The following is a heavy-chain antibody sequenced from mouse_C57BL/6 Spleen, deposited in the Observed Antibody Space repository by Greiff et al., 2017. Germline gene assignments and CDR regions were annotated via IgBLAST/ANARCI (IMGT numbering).Heavy chain of an antibody. J-gene: IGHJ3*01. D-gene: IGHD1-1*01. CDR3: ARYGYYGSSGFAY. Sequence: QVQLKQPGAELVKPGASVKLSCKASGYTFTSYWMHWVKQRPGRGLEWIGRIDPNSGGTKYNEKFKSKATLTVDKPSSTAYMQLSSLTSEDSAVYYCARYGYYGSSGFAYWGQGTLVTVSA. CDR2: IDPNSGGT. V-gene: IGHV1-72*01. CDR1: GYTFTSYW.